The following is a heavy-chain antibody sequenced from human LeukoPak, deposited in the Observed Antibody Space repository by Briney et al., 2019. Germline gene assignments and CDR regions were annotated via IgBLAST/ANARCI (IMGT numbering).Heavy chain of an antibody. J-gene: IGHJ6*04. CDR1: GFTFDDYA. Sequence: TGGFLRLSCAASGFTFDDYAMHWVRQAPGKGLEWVSLISGDGGSTYYADSVKGRFTISRDNSKNSLYLQMNSLRTEDTAVYYCARDFSSSWASLDVWGKGTTVTVSS. CDR3: ARDFSSSWASLDV. D-gene: IGHD6-13*01. CDR2: ISGDGGST. V-gene: IGHV3-43*02.